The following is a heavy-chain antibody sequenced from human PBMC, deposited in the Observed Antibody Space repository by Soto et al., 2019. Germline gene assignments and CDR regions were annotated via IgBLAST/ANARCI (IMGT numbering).Heavy chain of an antibody. CDR2: ISYDGSNK. D-gene: IGHD6-19*01. V-gene: IGHV3-30*18. J-gene: IGHJ4*02. Sequence: GGSLRLSCAASGFTFSSYGMHWVRQAPGKGLEWVAVISYDGSNKYYADSVKGRFTISRDNSKNTLYLQMNSLRAEDTAVYYCAKDPEIKQWMVGNYWGQGTLVTVSS. CDR1: GFTFSSYG. CDR3: AKDPEIKQWMVGNY.